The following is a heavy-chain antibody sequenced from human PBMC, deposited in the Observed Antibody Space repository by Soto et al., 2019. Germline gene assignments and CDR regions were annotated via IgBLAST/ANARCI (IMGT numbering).Heavy chain of an antibody. CDR3: ARDSVPDSSAKTCGGDCYSHYYYGMDV. Sequence: NPSETLSLTCTVSGGSISSYYWSWIRQPPGKXLEWIGYIYYSGSSNYNPSLKSRVTISVDTSKNQFSLKLSSVTAADTAAYYCARDSVPDSSAKTCGGDCYSHYYYGMDVWGQGATVTVSS. D-gene: IGHD2-21*02. CDR1: GGSISSYY. V-gene: IGHV4-59*01. J-gene: IGHJ6*02. CDR2: IYYSGSS.